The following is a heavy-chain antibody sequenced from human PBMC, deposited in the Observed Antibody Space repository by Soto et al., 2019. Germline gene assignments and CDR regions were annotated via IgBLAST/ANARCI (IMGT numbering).Heavy chain of an antibody. CDR2: TYQTGSA. CDR1: GGSIRSGGYS. Sequence: SETLSLTCTVSGGSIRSGGYSWTWIRQSPGKGLEWIGYTYQTGSAYYNPSLDSRVTVSVDRSKNQFSLNLTAVTAADTAVYYCARDYDGMDVWGQGTTVTVSS. J-gene: IGHJ6*02. CDR3: ARDYDGMDV. V-gene: IGHV4-30-2*06.